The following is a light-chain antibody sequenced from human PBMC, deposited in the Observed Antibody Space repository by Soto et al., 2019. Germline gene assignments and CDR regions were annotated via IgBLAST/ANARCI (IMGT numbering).Light chain of an antibody. Sequence: EIVLTQSPGTLSLSPGERATLSCRASQSVSSSYLAWYQQQPGQAPSLLIYGASSRTTGIPDRFSGSGSWTDFTTTISRLEPEDFAVYYCQQYGSSPLYTFGQGTKLEIK. CDR3: QQYGSSPLYT. CDR2: GAS. V-gene: IGKV3-20*01. CDR1: QSVSSSY. J-gene: IGKJ2*01.